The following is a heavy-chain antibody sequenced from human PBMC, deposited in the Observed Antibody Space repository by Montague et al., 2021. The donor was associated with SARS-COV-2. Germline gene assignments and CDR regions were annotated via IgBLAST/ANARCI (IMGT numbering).Heavy chain of an antibody. D-gene: IGHD3-16*02. CDR3: ARGQPPRITFGGIISCGLDV. CDR2: INHSGST. J-gene: IGHJ6*02. Sequence: SETLSLTCAVYGGSFSGYYWTWIRQPPGKGLEWIGEINHSGSTNYNPSLKSRVTISVDTSKNQFSLKLRSVTAADTAVYYCARGQPPRITFGGIISCGLDVGGQGTTGTVSS. CDR1: GGSFSGYY. V-gene: IGHV4-34*01.